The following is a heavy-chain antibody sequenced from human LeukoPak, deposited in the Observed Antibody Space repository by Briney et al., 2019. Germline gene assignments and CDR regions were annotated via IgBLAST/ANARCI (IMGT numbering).Heavy chain of an antibody. V-gene: IGHV3-23*01. J-gene: IGHJ6*02. CDR2: ISGSGGST. Sequence: GGSLRLSCAASGFIFSTYAMNWVRQAPGKGLEWVSAISGSGGSTYYADSVKGRFTISRDNSKNTLYLQMNSLRAEDTAVYYCAKEDTAGGYYGMDVWGQGTTVTVSS. CDR3: AKEDTAGGYYGMDV. CDR1: GFIFSTYA. D-gene: IGHD5-18*01.